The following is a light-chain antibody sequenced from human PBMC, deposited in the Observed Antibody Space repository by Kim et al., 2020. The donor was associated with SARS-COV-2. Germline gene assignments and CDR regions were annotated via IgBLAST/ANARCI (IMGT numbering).Light chain of an antibody. Sequence: QSITISCTGTSSDVGSHNLVSWYQQHPGKAPKLMIYEVSKRPSGVSNRFSGSKSGNTASLTISGLQAEDEADYYCCSYAGSSTHVVFGGGTQLTVL. J-gene: IGLJ2*01. CDR3: CSYAGSSTHVV. CDR2: EVS. V-gene: IGLV2-23*02. CDR1: SSDVGSHNL.